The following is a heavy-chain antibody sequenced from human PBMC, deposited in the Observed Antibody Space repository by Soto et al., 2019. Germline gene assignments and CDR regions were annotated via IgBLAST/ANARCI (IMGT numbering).Heavy chain of an antibody. V-gene: IGHV4-61*01. CDR1: GDSVSSGSYS. D-gene: IGHD4-17*01. J-gene: IGHJ4*02. Sequence: QVQLQESGPGLVKPSETLSLTCTVFGDSVSSGSYSWTWIRQPPGKGLEWIGYIYLSGSTNYNPSLKSRVSMSVDTPKNQFSLKLNSVTAADTAVYYCARDPGYGGRYDNWGQGTLVTVSS. CDR2: IYLSGST. CDR3: ARDPGYGGRYDN.